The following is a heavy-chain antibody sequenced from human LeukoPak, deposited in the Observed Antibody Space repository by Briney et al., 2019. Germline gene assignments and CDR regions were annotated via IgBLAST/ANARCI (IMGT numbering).Heavy chain of an antibody. CDR2: ISGSGGST. V-gene: IGHV3-23*01. Sequence: GGSLRLSCAASGFTFSSYAMSWVRQAPGKGLEWVSAISGSGGSTYYADSVKGRFTISRDNAKNSLYLQMNSLRAEDTAVYYCARDPRGYSYGYYYYYYMDVWGKGTTVTVSS. CDR1: GFTFSSYA. J-gene: IGHJ6*03. CDR3: ARDPRGYSYGYYYYYYMDV. D-gene: IGHD5-18*01.